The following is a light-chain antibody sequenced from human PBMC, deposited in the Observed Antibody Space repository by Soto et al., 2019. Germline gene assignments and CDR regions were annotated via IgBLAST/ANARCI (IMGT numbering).Light chain of an antibody. CDR3: LQYNSAPFT. CDR1: QGIANF. Sequence: DIQMTQSPSSLSASVGDRVTITCRASQGIANFLAWYQQKPGKVPQLLMYAAYTLQSGVPSRFSGSGSGTDLTLVISSLQPEDVATYYCLQYNSAPFTFGRGTEVDMK. J-gene: IGKJ3*01. CDR2: AAY. V-gene: IGKV1-27*01.